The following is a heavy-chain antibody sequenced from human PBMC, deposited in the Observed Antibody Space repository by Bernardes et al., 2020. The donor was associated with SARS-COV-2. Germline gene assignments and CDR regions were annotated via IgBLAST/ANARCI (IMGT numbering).Heavy chain of an antibody. V-gene: IGHV4-31*03. D-gene: IGHD3-3*01. CDR3: ARVGGDFWRGRGMDV. Sequence: SETLSVTCTVSGGSISSGGYYWSWIRQRPGKGLEWIGYIFYSGDTYDNPSLKSRLTISVDTSQNQFSLKLNSVTAADTAVYYCARVGGDFWRGRGMDVWGQGTTVTVSS. CDR2: IFYSGDT. J-gene: IGHJ6*02. CDR1: GGSISSGGYY.